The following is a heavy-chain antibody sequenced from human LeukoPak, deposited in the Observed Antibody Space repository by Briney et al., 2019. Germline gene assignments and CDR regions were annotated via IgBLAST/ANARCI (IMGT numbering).Heavy chain of an antibody. CDR1: GFTFRNYD. V-gene: IGHV3-48*03. CDR2: IRSSGVTGTLI. Sequence: PGGSLRLSCAASGFTFRNYDMNWVRQAPGRGLEWLSCIRSSGVTGTLIYDADSVKGRFTVSRDNAGNTLHLQMGSLRAEDTAVYYCVRGSGWSGSQFGDPFEVWGQGTTVIVSS. CDR3: VRGSGWSGSQFGDPFEV. J-gene: IGHJ3*01. D-gene: IGHD1-26*01.